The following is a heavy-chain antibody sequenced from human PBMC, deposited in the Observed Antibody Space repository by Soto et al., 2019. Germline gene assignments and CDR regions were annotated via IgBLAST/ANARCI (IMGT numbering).Heavy chain of an antibody. J-gene: IGHJ5*02. V-gene: IGHV4-39*01. CDR2: IYYSGST. D-gene: IGHD5-18*01. CDR1: GGSISSISYY. CDR3: ARWTPYGYSNLFDP. Sequence: SETLSLTCTVSGGSISSISYYWGWIRQPPGKGLEWIGSIYYSGSTYYNPSLKSRVTISVDTSKNQFSLKLSSVTAADTAVYYCARWTPYGYSNLFDPWGQGTLVTVSS.